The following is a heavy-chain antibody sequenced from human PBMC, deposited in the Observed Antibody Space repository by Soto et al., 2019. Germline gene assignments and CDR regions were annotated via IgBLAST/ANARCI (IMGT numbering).Heavy chain of an antibody. CDR2: IYYTGST. V-gene: IGHV4-59*01. Sequence: LEILSLTCTVSGGSISSYYWSWIRQPPGKGLEWIGYIYYTGSTNSNPSLKSRVTISVDTSKNQFSLKLSSVTAADTAVYYCARATYYYDRSGYLYNFDYWGQGTLVTVS. J-gene: IGHJ4*02. CDR1: GGSISSYY. D-gene: IGHD3-22*01. CDR3: ARATYYYDRSGYLYNFDY.